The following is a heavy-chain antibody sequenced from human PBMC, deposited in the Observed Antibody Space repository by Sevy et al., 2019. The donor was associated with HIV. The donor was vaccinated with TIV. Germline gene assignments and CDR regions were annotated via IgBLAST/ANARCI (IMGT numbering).Heavy chain of an antibody. CDR1: GFTFDDYA. Sequence: GGSLRLSCAASGFTFDDYAMHWVRQAPGRGLKWVSGISWNSGTIKYADSVKGRFTISRDNAKNSLYLQMNSLRTEDTASYYCAKVMVRGVIIYYFDYWGQGTLVTVSS. V-gene: IGHV3-9*01. J-gene: IGHJ4*02. D-gene: IGHD3-10*01. CDR2: ISWNSGTI. CDR3: AKVMVRGVIIYYFDY.